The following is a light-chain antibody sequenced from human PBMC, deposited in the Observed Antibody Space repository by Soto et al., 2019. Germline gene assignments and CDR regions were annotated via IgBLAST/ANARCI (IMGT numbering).Light chain of an antibody. CDR1: ETVASK. CDR3: QQYNNWLLT. Sequence: IVMTQSPGILSVSPGERATLSCRASETVASKLAWYQQKPGQAPRLLIYGASTRATGIPARFSGSGSETEFTLTISSLQSEDFAVYYCQQYNNWLLTFGGGTKVDIK. CDR2: GAS. J-gene: IGKJ4*01. V-gene: IGKV3-15*01.